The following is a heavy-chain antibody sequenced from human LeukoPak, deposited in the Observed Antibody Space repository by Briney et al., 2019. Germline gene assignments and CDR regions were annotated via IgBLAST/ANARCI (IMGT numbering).Heavy chain of an antibody. CDR1: GFTFSSYG. D-gene: IGHD6-13*01. CDR3: AKTTVYSSSWYYFDY. V-gene: IGHV3-30*18. Sequence: GRSLRLSCAASGFTFSSYGMHWVRQAPGKGLEWVAVLSYDGSNKYYADSVKGRFTISRDNSKNTLYLQMNSLRAEDTAVYYCAKTTVYSSSWYYFDYWGQGTLVTVSS. CDR2: LSYDGSNK. J-gene: IGHJ4*02.